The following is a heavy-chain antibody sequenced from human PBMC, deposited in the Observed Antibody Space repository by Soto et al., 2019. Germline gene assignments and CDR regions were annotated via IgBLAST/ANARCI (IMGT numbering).Heavy chain of an antibody. D-gene: IGHD3-3*01. CDR3: ARGGFGVKPYYYYGMDV. J-gene: IGHJ6*02. Sequence: SETLSLTCAVSGGSISSSNWWSWVRQPPGKGLEWIGEIYHSGSTNYNPSLKSRVTISVDKSKNQFSLKLSSVTAADTAVYYCARGGFGVKPYYYYGMDVWGQGTTVTVSS. V-gene: IGHV4-4*02. CDR1: GGSISSSNW. CDR2: IYHSGST.